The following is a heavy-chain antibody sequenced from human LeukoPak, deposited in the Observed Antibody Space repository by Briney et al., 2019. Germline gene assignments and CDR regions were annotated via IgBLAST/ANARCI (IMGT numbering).Heavy chain of an antibody. J-gene: IGHJ4*02. CDR2: IYSGGTT. V-gene: IGHV3-66*01. D-gene: IGHD1-14*01. Sequence: GESLRLSCAASEFTVSTNYMNWVRQAPGKGLEWVSAIYSGGTTYYADSVKGRFTISRDTSKNTLYLQMNSLRAEDTAVYYCARDKFRYYFDYWGQGTLVTVSS. CDR1: EFTVSTNY. CDR3: ARDKFRYYFDY.